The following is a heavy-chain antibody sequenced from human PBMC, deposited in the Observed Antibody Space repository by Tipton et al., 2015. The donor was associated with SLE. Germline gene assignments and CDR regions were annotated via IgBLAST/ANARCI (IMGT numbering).Heavy chain of an antibody. Sequence: GLVKPSETLSLTCSVSGDSITTTNYFWGWIRQPPGKGLEWLAIIYPTGNSYFNPSLKSRVTIALDTSKNQVSLTLNSVIAADTAVYYCARGYCSDGVCYGFGYFDSRGPGTLVTVS. V-gene: IGHV4-39*07. D-gene: IGHD2-15*01. CDR3: ARGYCSDGVCYGFGYFDS. J-gene: IGHJ4*02. CDR1: GDSITTTNYF. CDR2: IYPTGNS.